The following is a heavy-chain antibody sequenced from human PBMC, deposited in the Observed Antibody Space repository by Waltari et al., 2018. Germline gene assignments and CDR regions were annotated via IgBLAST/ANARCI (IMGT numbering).Heavy chain of an antibody. CDR3: AKDYCRTDNCYSHLDY. V-gene: IGHV3-30*02. Sequence: QVQLVESGGGVVQPGGSLRLSCAASGFTFSRYGMHWVRQTPGKGLEWVAFIRFDGTSEYYIDSVKGRFTISRDNSKNTLYVQMNSLRTEDTAVYYCAKDYCRTDNCYSHLDYWGQGTLVTVSS. CDR2: IRFDGTSE. D-gene: IGHD2-15*01. J-gene: IGHJ4*02. CDR1: GFTFSRYG.